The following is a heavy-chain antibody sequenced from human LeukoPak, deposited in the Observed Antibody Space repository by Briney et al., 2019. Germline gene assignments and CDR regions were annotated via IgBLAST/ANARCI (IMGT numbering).Heavy chain of an antibody. J-gene: IGHJ4*02. CDR2: IIPIFDTA. D-gene: IGHD5-24*01. CDR1: GYTFTGYY. V-gene: IGHV1-69*06. CDR3: ARSGRDGYNSWASDY. Sequence: SVKVSCKASGYTFTGYYMHWVRQAPGQGLEWMGGIIPIFDTANYAQKFQGRVTITADKSTSTAYMELSRLRSDDTAVYYCARSGRDGYNSWASDYWGQGTLVTVSS.